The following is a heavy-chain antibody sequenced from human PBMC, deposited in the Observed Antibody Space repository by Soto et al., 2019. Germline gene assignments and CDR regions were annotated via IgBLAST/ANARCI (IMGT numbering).Heavy chain of an antibody. J-gene: IGHJ6*02. Sequence: GGSLRLSWADSGVTFSSYSMHCVRQAPGQGQEWVSSISSSSSYIYYADSVKGRFTISRDNAKNSLYLQMNSLRAEGTAVYYCARDLYKGPEIIAARRNYYYGMDVWGQGTTVTVSS. CDR1: GVTFSSYS. CDR3: ARDLYKGPEIIAARRNYYYGMDV. CDR2: ISSSSSYI. V-gene: IGHV3-21*01. D-gene: IGHD6-6*01.